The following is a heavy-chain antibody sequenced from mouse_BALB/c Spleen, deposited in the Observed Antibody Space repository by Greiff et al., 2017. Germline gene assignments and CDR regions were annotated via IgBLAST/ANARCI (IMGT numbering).Heavy chain of an antibody. CDR2: ISSGGGST. J-gene: IGHJ1*01. Sequence: EVKLVESGGGLVKPGGSLKLSCAASGFAFSSYDMSWVRQTPEKRLEWVAYISSGGGSTYYPDTVKGRFTISRDNAKNTLYLQMSSLKSEDTAMYYCARQGIYYGNYWYFDVWGAGTTVTVSS. CDR3: ARQGIYYGNYWYFDV. CDR1: GFAFSSYD. D-gene: IGHD2-1*01. V-gene: IGHV5-12-1*01.